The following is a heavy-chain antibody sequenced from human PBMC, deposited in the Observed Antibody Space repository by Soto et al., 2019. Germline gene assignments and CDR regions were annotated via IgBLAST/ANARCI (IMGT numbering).Heavy chain of an antibody. CDR2: IKSKTDGGTT. J-gene: IGHJ5*02. Sequence: EVQLVESGGGLVKPWGSLRLSCAASGFTFSNAWMNWVRQAPGKGLEWVGRIKSKTDGGTTDYAAPVKGRFTISRDDSKNTLYLQMNSLKTEDTAVYYCTTRYFDWLLYGAWFDPWGQGTLVTVSS. V-gene: IGHV3-15*07. D-gene: IGHD3-9*01. CDR1: GFTFSNAW. CDR3: TTRYFDWLLYGAWFDP.